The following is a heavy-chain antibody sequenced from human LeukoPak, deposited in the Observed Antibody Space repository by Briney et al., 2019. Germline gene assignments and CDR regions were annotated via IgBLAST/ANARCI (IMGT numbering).Heavy chain of an antibody. CDR1: GGSITSHY. J-gene: IGHJ4*02. Sequence: ASETLSLTCTVSGGSITSHYWSWIRQPPEKGLEWIGYIYYSGSTNYNPSLKSRVTISVDTSKNQFSLKLSSMTAADTAVYYCAREFVQGSSLPYFDSWGQGTLVTVSS. V-gene: IGHV4-59*11. CDR2: IYYSGST. CDR3: AREFVQGSSLPYFDS. D-gene: IGHD1-26*01.